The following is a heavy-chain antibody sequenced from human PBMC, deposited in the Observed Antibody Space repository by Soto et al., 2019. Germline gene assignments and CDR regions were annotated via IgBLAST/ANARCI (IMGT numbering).Heavy chain of an antibody. J-gene: IGHJ4*02. CDR2: ISGSGGST. Sequence: HPGGSLRLSCAASGFTFSSYAMSWVRQAPGKGLEWVSAISGSGGSTYYADSVKGRFTISRDNSKNTLYLQMNSLRAEDTAVYYCAKAGDYYDSSGYKYYFDYWGQGTLVTVSS. CDR1: GFTFSSYA. D-gene: IGHD3-22*01. CDR3: AKAGDYYDSSGYKYYFDY. V-gene: IGHV3-23*01.